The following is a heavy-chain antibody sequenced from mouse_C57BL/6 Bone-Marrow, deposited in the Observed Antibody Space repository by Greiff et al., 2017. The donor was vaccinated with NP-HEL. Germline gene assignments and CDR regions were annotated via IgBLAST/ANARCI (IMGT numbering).Heavy chain of an antibody. D-gene: IGHD4-1*01. Sequence: QVQLQQSGAELVRPGASVTLSCKASGYTFTDYEMHWVKQTPVHGLEWIGAIDPETGGTAYNQKFKGKAILTADKSSSTAYMELRSLTSEDSAVYYCTRRLGPFFAMDYWGQGTSVTVSS. J-gene: IGHJ4*01. CDR1: GYTFTDYE. CDR3: TRRLGPFFAMDY. V-gene: IGHV1-15*01. CDR2: IDPETGGT.